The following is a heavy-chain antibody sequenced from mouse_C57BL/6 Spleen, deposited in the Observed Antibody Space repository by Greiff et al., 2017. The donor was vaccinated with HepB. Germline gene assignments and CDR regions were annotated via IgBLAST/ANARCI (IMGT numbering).Heavy chain of an antibody. J-gene: IGHJ2*01. CDR2: ISSGGSYT. Sequence: EVKVVESGGDLVKPGGSLKLSCAASGFTFSSYGMSWVRQTPDKRLEWVATISSGGSYTYYPDSVKGRFTFSRDNAKNTLYLQMSSLKSEDTAMYYCARHSSSSFDYWGQGTTLTVSS. CDR1: GFTFSSYG. D-gene: IGHD1-1*01. V-gene: IGHV5-6*01. CDR3: ARHSSSSFDY.